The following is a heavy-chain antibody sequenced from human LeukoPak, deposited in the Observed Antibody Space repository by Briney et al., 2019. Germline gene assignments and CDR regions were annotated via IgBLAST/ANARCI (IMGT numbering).Heavy chain of an antibody. V-gene: IGHV4-38-2*02. CDR3: ARRTTYIGWLSSESPSCFDY. CDR1: GYSISSGYY. Sequence: PSETLSLTCTVSGYSISSGYYWGWIRQPPGKGLEWIGSIYHSGSTYNNPSLKSRVTISVDTSKNQFSLKLRSVTAADTAVYYCARRTTYIGWLSSESPSCFDYWGQGTLVTVSS. J-gene: IGHJ4*02. D-gene: IGHD5-12*01. CDR2: IYHSGST.